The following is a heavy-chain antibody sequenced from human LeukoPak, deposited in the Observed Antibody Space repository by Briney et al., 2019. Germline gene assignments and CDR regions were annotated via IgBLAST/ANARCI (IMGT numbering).Heavy chain of an antibody. J-gene: IGHJ6*03. Sequence: GGSLRLSCAASGFAFSSYSMNWVRQAPGKGLEWVSSITSSNNYIYYGDSVKGRFTISRDDAKNSLFLQMNSLRAEDTATYYCARGEFGDYYYFYMDVWGKGTTVTVSS. V-gene: IGHV3-21*01. D-gene: IGHD2/OR15-2a*01. CDR3: ARGEFGDYYYFYMDV. CDR1: GFAFSSYS. CDR2: ITSSNNYI.